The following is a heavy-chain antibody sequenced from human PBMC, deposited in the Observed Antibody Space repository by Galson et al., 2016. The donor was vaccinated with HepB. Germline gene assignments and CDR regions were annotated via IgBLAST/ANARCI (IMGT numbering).Heavy chain of an antibody. CDR3: AKDGGDSDGTYDY. V-gene: IGHV3-30*04. J-gene: IGHJ4*02. D-gene: IGHD5-18*01. CDR1: DFTFSSYA. CDR2: ISYDGRNE. Sequence: SLRLSCAASDFTFSSYAMHWVRQAPGKGLEWVAVISYDGRNEYYVESVKGRFTISRDNFKSTLHLQMNSLRPEDTAVYFCAKDGGDSDGTYDYWGQGTLVTVSS.